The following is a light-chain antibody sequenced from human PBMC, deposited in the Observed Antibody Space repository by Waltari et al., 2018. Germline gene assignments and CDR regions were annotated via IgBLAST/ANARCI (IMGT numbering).Light chain of an antibody. Sequence: DIQMTQSPSSLSASVGDRVTITCRASQSISSYLNWYQQKPGKAPKLLIYAASSLQSGVPSRFSGSGSGTDFTLTISSLQPEDVAVYFCQQYYTTSRTFGQGTKVEI. CDR1: QSISSY. CDR3: QQYYTTSRT. V-gene: IGKV1-39*01. CDR2: AAS. J-gene: IGKJ1*01.